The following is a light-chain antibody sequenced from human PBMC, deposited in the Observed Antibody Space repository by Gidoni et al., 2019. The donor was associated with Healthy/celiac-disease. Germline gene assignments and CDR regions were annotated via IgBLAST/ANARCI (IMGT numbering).Light chain of an antibody. CDR3: QQYNSYPLT. Sequence: DIHMTQSPSTLSASVGDRVTITCRASQSISSWLAWYQQKPGKAPKLLIYKASSLESGVPSRFSGSGSGTEFNLTISSLQTDDFATYYCQQYNSYPLTFGGGTKVEIK. J-gene: IGKJ4*01. V-gene: IGKV1-5*03. CDR1: QSISSW. CDR2: KAS.